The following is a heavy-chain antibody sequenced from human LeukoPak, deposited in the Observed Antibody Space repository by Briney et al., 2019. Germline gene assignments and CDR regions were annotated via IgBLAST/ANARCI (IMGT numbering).Heavy chain of an antibody. Sequence: GGSLSLPCAPSGFTQSRKHMILLRQAPGKGLEWVSILYSGGSTYYADSVKGRFTISRDNSKNTLYLQMNSLRAEDTAVYYCESENLTRYFTAPWGQGTLVTVSS. CDR1: GFTQSRKH. V-gene: IGHV3-53*01. CDR3: ESENLTRYFTAP. CDR2: LYSGGST. J-gene: IGHJ5*02. D-gene: IGHD3-9*01.